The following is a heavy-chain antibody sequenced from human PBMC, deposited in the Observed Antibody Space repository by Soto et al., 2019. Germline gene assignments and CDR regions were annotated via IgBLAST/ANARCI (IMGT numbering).Heavy chain of an antibody. CDR1: GFTFSSYA. CDR3: AKERGNIVVVVAATQAYYFDY. J-gene: IGHJ4*02. V-gene: IGHV3-23*01. CDR2: ISGSGGST. Sequence: GGSLRLSCAASGFTFSSYAMSWVRQAPGKGLEWVSAISGSGGSTYYADSVKGRFTISRDNSKNTLYLQMNSLRAEDTAVYYCAKERGNIVVVVAATQAYYFDYWGQGTLVTVSS. D-gene: IGHD2-15*01.